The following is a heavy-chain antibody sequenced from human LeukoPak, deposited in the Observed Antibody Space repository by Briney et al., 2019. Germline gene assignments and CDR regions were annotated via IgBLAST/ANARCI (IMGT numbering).Heavy chain of an antibody. J-gene: IGHJ4*02. CDR2: IYYSGST. V-gene: IGHV4-59*01. D-gene: IGHD3-9*01. Sequence: SETLSLTCAVSGGSISSYYWSWIRQPPGKGLEWIGYIYYSGSTNYNPSLKSRVTISVDTSKNQFSLKLSSVTAADTAVYYCARSDYDILTGYFDYWGQGTLVTVSS. CDR1: GGSISSYY. CDR3: ARSDYDILTGYFDY.